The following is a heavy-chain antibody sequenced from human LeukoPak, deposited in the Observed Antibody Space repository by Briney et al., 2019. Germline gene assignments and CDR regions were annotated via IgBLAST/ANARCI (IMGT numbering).Heavy chain of an antibody. CDR2: IYPGDSDT. J-gene: IGHJ4*02. D-gene: IGHD3-10*01. CDR1: GYKFTSYW. Sequence: GESLKISCKASGYKFTSYWIGWMRQMPGKGLEWMGVIYPGDSDTRYSPSFQGQVTISADKSISTAYLQWSSLRASDTAVYYCAKGDGEFEYWGQGTLDTVSS. CDR3: AKGDGEFEY. V-gene: IGHV5-51*01.